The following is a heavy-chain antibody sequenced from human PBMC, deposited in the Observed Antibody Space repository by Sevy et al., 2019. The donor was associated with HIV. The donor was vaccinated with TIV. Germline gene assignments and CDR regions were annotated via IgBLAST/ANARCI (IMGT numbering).Heavy chain of an antibody. V-gene: IGHV3-7*01. CDR1: GFSFSIYW. J-gene: IGHJ4*01. CDR2: MKQDGSEE. CDR3: VREGLGGYSYSLDY. D-gene: IGHD5-18*01. Sequence: GGSLRLSCAASGFSFSIYWMSWVRQAPGKGLEWVATMKQDGSEEDYVDSVKGRFTISRDNAKNSLFLQMNSLSAEDTAVYYCVREGLGGYSYSLDYWATEPWSPSPQ.